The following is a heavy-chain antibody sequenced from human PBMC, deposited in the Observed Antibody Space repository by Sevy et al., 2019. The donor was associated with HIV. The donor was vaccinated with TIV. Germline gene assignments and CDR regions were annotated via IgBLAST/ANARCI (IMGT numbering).Heavy chain of an antibody. D-gene: IGHD3-22*01. Sequence: ASVKVSCKASGYTFTSYDINWVRQATGQGLEWMGWMNPNSGNTGDAQKFQGRVTMTRNTSISTAYMELSSLRSEDTAVYYCARGRGYDSSGYPFYYGMDVWGQGTTVTVSS. V-gene: IGHV1-8*01. J-gene: IGHJ6*02. CDR1: GYTFTSYD. CDR2: MNPNSGNT. CDR3: ARGRGYDSSGYPFYYGMDV.